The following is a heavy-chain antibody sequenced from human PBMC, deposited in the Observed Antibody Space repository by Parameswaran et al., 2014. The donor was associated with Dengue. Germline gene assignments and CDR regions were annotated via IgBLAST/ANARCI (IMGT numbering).Heavy chain of an antibody. J-gene: IGHJ4*02. CDR3: ARRDYLDY. Sequence: VRQMPGKGLEWVSAISDSSSYIYYADSVKDRFTISRDNAKNSLYLDINSLRAEDTAVYYCARRDYLDYWGQGTLVTVSS. D-gene: IGHD3-10*01. CDR2: ISDSSSYI. V-gene: IGHV3-21*01.